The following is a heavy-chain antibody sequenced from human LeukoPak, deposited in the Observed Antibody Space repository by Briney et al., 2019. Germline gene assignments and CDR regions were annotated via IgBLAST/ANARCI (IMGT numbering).Heavy chain of an antibody. CDR2: IYYRGTT. CDR1: GGSISSSFYY. CDR3: ARTFYGSGSSFDY. D-gene: IGHD3-10*01. J-gene: IGHJ4*02. Sequence: SETLSLTCTVSGGSISSSFYYWGWIRQPPGKGLEWIGSIYYRGTTYYNPSLKSRVTISVDTSKTQFSLQLSSVTAADTAVYYCARTFYGSGSSFDYWGQETLVTVSS. V-gene: IGHV4-39*01.